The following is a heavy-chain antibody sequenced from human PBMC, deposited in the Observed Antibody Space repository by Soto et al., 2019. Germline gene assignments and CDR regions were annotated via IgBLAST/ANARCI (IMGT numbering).Heavy chain of an antibody. V-gene: IGHV4-34*01. CDR3: ASSRVRNYDILTGYYLRDYYYGMDV. J-gene: IGHJ6*02. D-gene: IGHD3-9*01. CDR1: GGSFSGYY. CDR2: INHSGST. Sequence: QVQLQQWGAGLLKPSETLSLTCAVYGGSFSGYYWSWIRQPPGKGLEWIGEINHSGSTNYNPSLKSRVTISVDTSKNQFSLKLSSVTAADTAVYYCASSRVRNYDILTGYYLRDYYYGMDVWGQGTTVTVSS.